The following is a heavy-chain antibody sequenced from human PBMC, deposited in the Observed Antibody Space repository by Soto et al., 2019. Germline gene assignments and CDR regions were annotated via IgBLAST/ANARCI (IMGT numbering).Heavy chain of an antibody. CDR2: ISYHGRDK. V-gene: IGHV3-30*18. CDR1: GFTFSNYS. CDR3: AKDHLVTTVTTVGY. Sequence: QVQLVESGGGVVQPGRSLRLSCAASGFTFSNYSMHWVRQAPGKGLEWVAVISYHGRDKYYADSVKGRFTISRDNSKNTLYLEMNSLRAEDTAVYYCAKDHLVTTVTTVGYWGQGTLVTVSS. J-gene: IGHJ4*02. D-gene: IGHD4-17*01.